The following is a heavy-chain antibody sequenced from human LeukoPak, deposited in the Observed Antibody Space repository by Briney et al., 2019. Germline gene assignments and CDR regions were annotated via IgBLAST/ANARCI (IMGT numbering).Heavy chain of an antibody. D-gene: IGHD5-24*01. CDR2: INANTGNP. Sequence: GASVEVSCKASGYTFTTYSMNWLRQAPGQGLEWMGWINANTGNPTYAQGFTGRFVFSLDTSVSTAYLQISSLKAEDTAVYYCARDAATIIFDHWGQGTLVTVSS. J-gene: IGHJ4*02. CDR1: GYTFTTYS. CDR3: ARDAATIIFDH. V-gene: IGHV7-4-1*02.